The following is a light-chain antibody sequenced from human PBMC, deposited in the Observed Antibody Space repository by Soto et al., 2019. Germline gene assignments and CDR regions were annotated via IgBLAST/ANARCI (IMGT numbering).Light chain of an antibody. V-gene: IGKV4-1*01. CDR2: WAS. J-gene: IGKJ3*01. Sequence: DIVMTQSPDSLAVSLGERATINCRSSQSVLYRSNNKNYLAWYQQKPGQPPKLLIYWASTRESGVPDRFSGSGSRTDFTLAISSLQAEDVAVYYCQQYFSIPVTFGPGTKVDIK. CDR1: QSVLYRSNNKNY. CDR3: QQYFSIPVT.